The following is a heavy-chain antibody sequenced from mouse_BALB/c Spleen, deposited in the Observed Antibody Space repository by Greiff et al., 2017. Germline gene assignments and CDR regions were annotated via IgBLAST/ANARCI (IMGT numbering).Heavy chain of an antibody. J-gene: IGHJ2*01. Sequence: EVQLQQSGPGLVKPSQSLSLTCTVTGYSITSDYAWNWIRQLPGNKLEWMGYISYSGSTSYNPSLKSRISITRDTSKNQFFLQLNSVTTEDTATYYCARSGIYYGYDYWGQGTTLTVSS. CDR3: ARSGIYYGYDY. V-gene: IGHV3-2*02. CDR2: ISYSGST. CDR1: GYSITSDYA. D-gene: IGHD1-2*01.